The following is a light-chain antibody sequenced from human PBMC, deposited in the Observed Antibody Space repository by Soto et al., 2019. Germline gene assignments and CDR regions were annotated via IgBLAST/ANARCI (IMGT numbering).Light chain of an antibody. Sequence: QSGLTQPASVSGSPGQSITISCPRTSSAVEGFNSVSWYQQHPGKAPNRLIYEVTNRPSGVSNRCSGSKSGNTDSLTISGLQAADEADYYCNSYTSSTTYVFGTGAKV. CDR3: NSYTSSTTYV. J-gene: IGLJ1*01. CDR2: EVT. CDR1: SSAVEGFNS. V-gene: IGLV2-14*01.